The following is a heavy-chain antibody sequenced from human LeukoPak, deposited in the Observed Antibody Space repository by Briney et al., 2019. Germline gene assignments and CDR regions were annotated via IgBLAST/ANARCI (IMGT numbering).Heavy chain of an antibody. CDR1: GFIFSSYW. V-gene: IGHV3-7*01. CDR3: ARSSGWRSEFDY. D-gene: IGHD6-19*01. CDR2: IKYDGSDE. Sequence: PGGSLRLSCAASGFIFSSYWMTWVRQAPGKGLEWVANIKYDGSDEYYVDSVKGRFTISRDNAKNSLYLQMNSLRAEDTAVYYCARSSGWRSEFDYWGQGTLVTVSS. J-gene: IGHJ4*02.